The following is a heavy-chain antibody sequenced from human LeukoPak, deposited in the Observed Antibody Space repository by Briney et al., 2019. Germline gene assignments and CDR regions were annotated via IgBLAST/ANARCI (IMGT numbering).Heavy chain of an antibody. V-gene: IGHV3-48*01. Sequence: GGSLRLSCAASGFTFSSYSMNWVRQAPGKGLEWVSYISSSSSTIYYADSVKGRFTISRDNAKNSLYLQMNSLRAEDTAVYYCARGPDIAADRYFDYWGQGTLVTVSS. D-gene: IGHD6-13*01. CDR2: ISSSSSTI. CDR3: ARGPDIAADRYFDY. CDR1: GFTFSSYS. J-gene: IGHJ4*02.